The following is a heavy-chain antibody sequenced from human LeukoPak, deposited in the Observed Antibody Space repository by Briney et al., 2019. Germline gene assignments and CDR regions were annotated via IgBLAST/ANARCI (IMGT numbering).Heavy chain of an antibody. CDR2: IHYTGST. Sequence: SETLSLTCTVSGYSISSSSYSWGWIRQPPGKGLEWIGSIHYTGSTSYNPSLKSRVTISVHTSKNQFSLQLSSVTAADTAVYYCARPTVTSYNWFDPWGQGTLVTVSS. J-gene: IGHJ5*02. V-gene: IGHV4-39*01. CDR3: ARPTVTSYNWFDP. CDR1: GYSISSSSYS. D-gene: IGHD4-17*01.